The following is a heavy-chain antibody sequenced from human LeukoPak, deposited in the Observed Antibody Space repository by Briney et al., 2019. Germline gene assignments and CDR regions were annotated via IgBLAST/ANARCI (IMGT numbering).Heavy chain of an antibody. J-gene: IGHJ4*02. CDR3: ARDYPTSGIVTIFDY. V-gene: IGHV3-23*01. CDR1: GFTFNNYA. CDR2: ITASGGST. Sequence: GGSLRLSCASSGFTFNNYAMTWVREAPGKGLEWVSSITASGGSTYCADSVKGRFTISRDNSKNTLYLQMSSLRAEDTAVYYCARDYPTSGIVTIFDYWGQGTLVTVSS. D-gene: IGHD1-1*01.